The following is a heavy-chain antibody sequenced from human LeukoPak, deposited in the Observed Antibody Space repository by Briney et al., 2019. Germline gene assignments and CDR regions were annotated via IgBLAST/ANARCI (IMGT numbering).Heavy chain of an antibody. Sequence: ASVKVSCKASGHTFTSYYMHWVRQAPGQGLEWMGIMTPSGGSATYAQKFQGRVTMTRDMSTSTVYMELSSLSSEDTAVYYCARVLGAGNGGRADAFDIWGQGTMVTVSS. V-gene: IGHV1-46*01. D-gene: IGHD1-1*01. CDR2: MTPSGGSA. CDR3: ARVLGAGNGGRADAFDI. CDR1: GHTFTSYY. J-gene: IGHJ3*02.